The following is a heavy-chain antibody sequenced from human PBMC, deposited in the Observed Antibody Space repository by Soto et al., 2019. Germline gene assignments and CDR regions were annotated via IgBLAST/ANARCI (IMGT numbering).Heavy chain of an antibody. CDR3: ARGANRQPHGAFDI. CDR1: GGTFSSYS. D-gene: IGHD3-16*01. J-gene: IGHJ3*02. CDR2: IIPIFGTA. Sequence: EASVKVSSKASGGTFSSYSISWVRQAPGHGPEWMGGIIPIFGTANYAQKFQCRVTITADESTSTAYMELSSLRSEDTAVYYWARGANRQPHGAFDIWGQGTRITVSS. V-gene: IGHV1-69*13.